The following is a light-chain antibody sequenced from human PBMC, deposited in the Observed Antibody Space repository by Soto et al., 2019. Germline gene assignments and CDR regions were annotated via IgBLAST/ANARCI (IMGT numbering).Light chain of an antibody. J-gene: IGKJ4*01. V-gene: IGKV1-39*01. CDR2: GAS. CDR3: QQSYSSPLT. CDR1: QSISNY. Sequence: DIQMTQSPSSQSASVGERVTITCRASQSISNYLNWYQQKPGKDTNLLIYGASSLQSGVPPRFSGSRSGTDFTLTISSLQHEDFATYYCQQSYSSPLTFGGGTKVEIK.